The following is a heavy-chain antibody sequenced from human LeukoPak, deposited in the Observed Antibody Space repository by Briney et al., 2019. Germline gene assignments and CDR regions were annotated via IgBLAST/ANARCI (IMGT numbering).Heavy chain of an antibody. D-gene: IGHD3-22*01. J-gene: IGHJ6*04. V-gene: IGHV3-23*01. Sequence: GGSLRLSCAASGFTFSSYAMSWVRQAPGKGLEWVSAISGSGGSTYYADSVKGRFAISRDNSKNTPYLQMNSLRAEDTAVYYCAKAAIKYYYDSSGYYPVWGKGTTVTVSS. CDR1: GFTFSSYA. CDR3: AKAAIKYYYDSSGYYPV. CDR2: ISGSGGST.